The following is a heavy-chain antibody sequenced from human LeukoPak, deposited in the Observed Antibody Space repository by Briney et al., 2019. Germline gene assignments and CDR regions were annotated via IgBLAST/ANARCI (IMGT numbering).Heavy chain of an antibody. CDR3: ARSSSAHYYDSSGYLPSHFDC. V-gene: IGHV4-59*01. J-gene: IGHJ4*02. D-gene: IGHD3-22*01. CDR2: ISYSGST. CDR1: GGSISSYY. Sequence: SETLSPTCTVSGGSISSYYWSWIRQPPGKGLEWIGYISYSGSTNYNPSLKSRVTISVDTSENQFSLKLSSVTAADTAVYYCARSSSAHYYDSSGYLPSHFDCWGQGTLVTVSS.